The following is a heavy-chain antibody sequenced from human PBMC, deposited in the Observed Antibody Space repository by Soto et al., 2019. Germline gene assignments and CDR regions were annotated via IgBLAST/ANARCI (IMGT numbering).Heavy chain of an antibody. CDR3: ARARGGYFDY. V-gene: IGHV4-59*01. CDR1: GGSISRYY. D-gene: IGHD3-10*01. Sequence: SETLSLTCTVSGGSISRYYWSWIRQPPGKGLEWIGYFYYSGSTNYNPSLKSRVTISVDTSKNQFSLKLSSVTAADTAVYYCARARGGYFDYWGQGTLVTVSS. J-gene: IGHJ4*02. CDR2: FYYSGST.